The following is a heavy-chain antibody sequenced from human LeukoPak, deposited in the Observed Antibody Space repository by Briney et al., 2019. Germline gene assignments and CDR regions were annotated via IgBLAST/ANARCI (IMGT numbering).Heavy chain of an antibody. CDR3: TTEFTVVTKNDY. D-gene: IGHD2-21*02. Sequence: GGSLRLSCAASGFTFSNAWMSWVRQAPGKGLEWVGRIKSKTDGGTTDYAAPVKGRFTISRDDSKNTLYLQMNSLKTEDTAVYYCTTEFTVVTKNDYWGQGTLVTVSS. CDR1: GFTFSNAW. J-gene: IGHJ4*02. CDR2: IKSKTDGGTT. V-gene: IGHV3-15*01.